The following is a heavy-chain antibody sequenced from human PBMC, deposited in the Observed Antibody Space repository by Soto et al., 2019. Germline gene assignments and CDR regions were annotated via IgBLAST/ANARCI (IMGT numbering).Heavy chain of an antibody. D-gene: IGHD3-10*01. CDR3: VRTACVINNCSYRGVR. J-gene: IGHJ4*02. V-gene: IGHV3-33*01. CDR1: GFDFKTYG. Sequence: QGHLVESGGGVVQPGRSLRLSCVASGFDFKTYGMHWVRQAPGKGLEWVAVIGFDGTNIHYSDSVRGRFSISRDNSENTVSLQMNRRRVEDTALYYCVRTACVINNCSYRGVRWGQGTLVTV. CDR2: IGFDGTNI.